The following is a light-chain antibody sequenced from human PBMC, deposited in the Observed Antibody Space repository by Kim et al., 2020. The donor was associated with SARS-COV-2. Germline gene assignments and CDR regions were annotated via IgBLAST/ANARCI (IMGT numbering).Light chain of an antibody. CDR1: SSNLGSNA. V-gene: IGLV1-44*01. Sequence: ELTQPPSASGTPGQRVTISCSGSSSNLGSNAANWYRQLPGTAPKLLIYSDNQRPSGVPDRFSGSRSGTSASLAISGLQFEDEAHYYCAAWDDSLNVLFGGGTQLTVL. J-gene: IGLJ3*02. CDR2: SDN. CDR3: AAWDDSLNVL.